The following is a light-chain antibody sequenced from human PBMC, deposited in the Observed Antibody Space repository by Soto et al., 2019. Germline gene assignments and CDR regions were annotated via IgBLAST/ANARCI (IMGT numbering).Light chain of an antibody. CDR3: QQYNSYSYT. CDR2: KAS. Sequence: DIQMTQSPSTLPASVGDRVTITCRASETISSWLAWYQQKPGKAPKLLIYKASSLESGVPSRFSGSGSGTEFSLTISSLHPDDFATYYCQQYNSYSYTFGQGTKLEIK. CDR1: ETISSW. J-gene: IGKJ2*01. V-gene: IGKV1-5*03.